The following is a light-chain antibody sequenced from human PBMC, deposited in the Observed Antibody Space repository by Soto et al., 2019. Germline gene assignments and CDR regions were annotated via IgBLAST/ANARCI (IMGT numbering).Light chain of an antibody. CDR2: DVS. V-gene: IGLV2-14*01. J-gene: IGLJ1*01. CDR3: SSYTSSSTLLYV. CDR1: SSDVGGYTY. Sequence: QSVLTQPASVSRSPGQSITISCTGTSSDVGGYTYVSWYQQHPGKAPKLMIYDVSNRPSGVSNRFSGSKSGNTASLTISGLQAEDEADYYCSSYTSSSTLLYVFGTGTKLTVL.